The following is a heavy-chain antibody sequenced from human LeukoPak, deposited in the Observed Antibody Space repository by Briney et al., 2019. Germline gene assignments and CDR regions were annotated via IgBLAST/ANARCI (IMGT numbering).Heavy chain of an antibody. J-gene: IGHJ6*02. CDR3: ARLPRKQQLVLDYYYYGMDV. CDR1: GYTFTGYY. D-gene: IGHD6-13*01. Sequence: GASVKVSCKASGYTFTGYYIHWVRQAPGQGLEWMVWINPNSGGTNYAQKFQVRVTMTRDTSISTAYMELSRLRSDDTAVYYCARLPRKQQLVLDYYYYGMDVWGQGTTVTVSS. V-gene: IGHV1-2*02. CDR2: INPNSGGT.